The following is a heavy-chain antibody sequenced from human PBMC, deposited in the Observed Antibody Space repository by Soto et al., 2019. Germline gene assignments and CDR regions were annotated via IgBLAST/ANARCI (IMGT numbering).Heavy chain of an antibody. V-gene: IGHV4-39*01. CDR2: IYYSGST. J-gene: IGHJ5*01. Sequence: SDTLSLTCTFSGGSISSSSYYWGWIRQPPGKGLEWIGSIYYSGSTYYNPSLKSRVTISVDTSKNQSSLKLSSVTAADTAVYYCASHRTGIVGANWGSGSNWFDSWGQGTLVTVSS. CDR3: ASHRTGIVGANWGSGSNWFDS. D-gene: IGHD1-26*01. CDR1: GGSISSSSYY.